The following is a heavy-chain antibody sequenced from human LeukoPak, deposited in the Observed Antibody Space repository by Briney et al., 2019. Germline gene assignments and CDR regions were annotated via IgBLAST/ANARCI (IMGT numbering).Heavy chain of an antibody. CDR3: AKGDRFGYCTYGVCYPTDY. CDR1: GFTFSSYS. Sequence: KTGGPLRLSCEASGFTFSSYSMNWVRQAPGKGLEWVSSISSSSSYVYYGDSVKGRFTISRDNAKNSLYLQMNSLRAEDTAVYYCAKGDRFGYCTYGVCYPTDYWGQGTLVTVSS. V-gene: IGHV3-21*01. CDR2: ISSSSSYV. J-gene: IGHJ4*02. D-gene: IGHD2-8*01.